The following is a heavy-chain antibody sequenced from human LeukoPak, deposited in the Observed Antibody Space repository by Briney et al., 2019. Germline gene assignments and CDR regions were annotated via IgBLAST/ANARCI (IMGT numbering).Heavy chain of an antibody. D-gene: IGHD6-19*01. V-gene: IGHV3-9*01. CDR1: GFTFDDYA. CDR2: ISWNSGSI. CDR3: ARTAVAGRGDY. Sequence: GGSLRLSCAASGFTFDDYAMHWVRQAPGKGLEWVSGISWNSGSIGYADSVKGRFTISGDNAKNSLYLQMNSLRAEDTAVYYCARTAVAGRGDYWGQGTLVTVSS. J-gene: IGHJ4*02.